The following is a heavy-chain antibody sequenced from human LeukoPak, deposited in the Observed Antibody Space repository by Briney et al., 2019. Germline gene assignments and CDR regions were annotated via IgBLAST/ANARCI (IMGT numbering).Heavy chain of an antibody. CDR1: GFTFSSYW. V-gene: IGHV3-7*01. D-gene: IGHD2-2*02. J-gene: IGHJ6*03. CDR3: ARVPFLIVVVPAAIPPFYYMDV. Sequence: GGSLRLSCAASGFTFSSYWMSWVRQAPGKGLEWVANIKQDGSEKYYVDSVKGRFTISRDNAKNSLYLQMNSLRAEDTAVYYCARVPFLIVVVPAAIPPFYYMDVWGKGTTVTVSS. CDR2: IKQDGSEK.